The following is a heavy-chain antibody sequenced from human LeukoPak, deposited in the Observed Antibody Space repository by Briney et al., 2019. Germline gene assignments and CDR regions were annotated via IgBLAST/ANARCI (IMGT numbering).Heavy chain of an antibody. CDR3: ARPNYDFWSGDTNWFDP. D-gene: IGHD3-3*01. Sequence: GGSLRLSCAASGFTFSDYYMSWIRQAPGKGLEWVSYISSSGSTIYYADSVKGRFTISRDNAKNSLYLQMNSLRAEDTAVYYCARPNYDFWSGDTNWFDPWGQGTLVTVSS. V-gene: IGHV3-11*01. CDR2: ISSSGSTI. J-gene: IGHJ5*02. CDR1: GFTFSDYY.